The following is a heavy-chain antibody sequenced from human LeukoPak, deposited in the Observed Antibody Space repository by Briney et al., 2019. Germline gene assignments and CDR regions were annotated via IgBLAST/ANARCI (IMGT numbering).Heavy chain of an antibody. CDR2: IKEDGSQK. J-gene: IGHJ3*02. D-gene: IGHD2-15*01. CDR1: GFTFSSSW. CDR3: VRDRGWYAFDI. V-gene: IGHV3-7*01. Sequence: GGSLRLSCAASGFTFSSSWMTWVRQAPGKGLEWVANIKEDGSQKYYVDSVKGRFTISRDNAKNSLYLQMNSLRAEDTALYYCVRDRGWYAFDIWGQGTMATVSS.